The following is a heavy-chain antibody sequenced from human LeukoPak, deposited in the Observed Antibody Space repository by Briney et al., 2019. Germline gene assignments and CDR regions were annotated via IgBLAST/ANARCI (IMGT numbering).Heavy chain of an antibody. J-gene: IGHJ6*02. CDR2: FDPEDGET. D-gene: IGHD2-2*01. CDR1: GYTLTELS. Sequence: GASVKVSCKVSGYTLTELSMHWVRQAPGKGLEWMGGFDPEDGETIYAQKFQGRVTMTEDTSTDTAYMELSSLRSEDTAVYYCATGSSTSRMNYYYYYGMDVWGQGTTVTVSS. CDR3: ATGSSTSRMNYYYYYGMDV. V-gene: IGHV1-24*01.